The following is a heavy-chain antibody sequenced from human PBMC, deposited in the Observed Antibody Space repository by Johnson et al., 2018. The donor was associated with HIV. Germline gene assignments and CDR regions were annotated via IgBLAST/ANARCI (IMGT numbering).Heavy chain of an antibody. CDR3: ARDFVSWGATTGGPFDI. Sequence: QVQLVESGGGVVQPGGSLRLSCAASGFTFSSYDMSWVRQAPGKGLEWVSSITMGGGSTHYADSVKGRFTISRDNSKNTLYLQMNSLRVDDTAVYHCARDFVSWGATTGGPFDIWGQGTMVTVSS. J-gene: IGHJ3*02. CDR2: ITMGGGST. V-gene: IGHV3-NL1*01. D-gene: IGHD1-26*01. CDR1: GFTFSSYD.